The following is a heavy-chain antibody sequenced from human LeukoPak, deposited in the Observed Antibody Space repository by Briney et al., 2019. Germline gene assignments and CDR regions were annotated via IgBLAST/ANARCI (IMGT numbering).Heavy chain of an antibody. V-gene: IGHV1-18*01. J-gene: IGHJ6*02. D-gene: IGHD3-10*01. Sequence: GASVKVSCKASGYTFTSYGISWVRQAPGQGLEWMGWISAYNGNTNYAQELQGRVTMTTDTSMSTAYMELRSLRSDDTAVYYCARATYYYGSGSHYGMDVWGQGTTVTVSS. CDR3: ARATYYYGSGSHYGMDV. CDR2: ISAYNGNT. CDR1: GYTFTSYG.